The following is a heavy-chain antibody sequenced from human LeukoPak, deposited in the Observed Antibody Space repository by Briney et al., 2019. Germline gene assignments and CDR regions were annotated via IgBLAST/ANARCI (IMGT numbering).Heavy chain of an antibody. CDR2: ISSSGSTI. J-gene: IGHJ4*02. Sequence: GGSLRLSCAASGFTFSSYEMNWVRQAPGKGLEWVSYISSSGSTIYYADSVKGRFTISRDNAKNSLYLQMNSLRAEDTAIYYCAKGSYSGDSSPTGDDYWGQGTLVTVSS. V-gene: IGHV3-48*03. CDR1: GFTFSSYE. D-gene: IGHD3-10*01. CDR3: AKGSYSGDSSPTGDDY.